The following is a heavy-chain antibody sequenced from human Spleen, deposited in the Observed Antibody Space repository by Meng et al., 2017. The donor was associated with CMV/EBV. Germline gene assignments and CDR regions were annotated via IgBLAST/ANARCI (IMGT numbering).Heavy chain of an antibody. CDR3: ASAPIAAAGSRLDY. CDR2: IYTSGST. V-gene: IGHV4-61*02. Sequence: VPLPESGPGLVKPSQTLSLTCTVSGGSISSGSYYWSWIRQPAGKGLEWIGRIYTSGSTNYNPSLKSRVTISVDTSKNQFSLKLSSVTAADTAVYYCASAPIAAAGSRLDYWGQGTLVTVSS. CDR1: GGSISSGSYY. D-gene: IGHD6-13*01. J-gene: IGHJ4*02.